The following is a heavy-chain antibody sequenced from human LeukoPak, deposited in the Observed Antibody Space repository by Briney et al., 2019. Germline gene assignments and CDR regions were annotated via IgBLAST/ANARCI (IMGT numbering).Heavy chain of an antibody. CDR1: GFTFSSYG. D-gene: IGHD6-19*01. CDR3: ARDQAVAGTYYYYYGMDV. Sequence: GGSLRLSCAASGFTFSSYGMHWGRQAPGKGLEWVAVIWYDGSNKYYADSVKGRFTISRDNSKNTLYLQMNSLRAEDTAVYYCARDQAVAGTYYYYYGMDVWGQGTTVTVSS. J-gene: IGHJ6*02. CDR2: IWYDGSNK. V-gene: IGHV3-33*01.